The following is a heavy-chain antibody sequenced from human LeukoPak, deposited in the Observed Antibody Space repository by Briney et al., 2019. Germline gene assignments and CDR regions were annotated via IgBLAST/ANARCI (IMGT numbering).Heavy chain of an antibody. J-gene: IGHJ4*02. CDR3: ARGPGYCTNGICDSIDY. V-gene: IGHV4-59*01. CDR1: GGSISSYY. CDR2: IYNSGSA. Sequence: NPSETLSLTCTVSGGSISSYYWSWIRQPPGKGLDWIGYIYNSGSAIYNPSLKSRVTTAADTSKNQFSLKLSSVTAADTAVYYCARGPGYCTNGICDSIDYWGQGTLVTVSS. D-gene: IGHD2-8*01.